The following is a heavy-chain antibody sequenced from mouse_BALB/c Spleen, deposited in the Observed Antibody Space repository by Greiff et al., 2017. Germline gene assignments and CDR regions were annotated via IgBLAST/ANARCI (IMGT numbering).Heavy chain of an antibody. Sequence: EVQLVESGGGLVQPGGSRKLSCAASGFTFTSFGMHWVRQAPGKGLEWVAFISSGSSTTYYADTVKGRFTISRDNPKNTLFLQMASLRSEDTAMYYCARRTMITLYFYAMDYWGQGTSVTVSS. D-gene: IGHD2-4*01. CDR1: GFTFTSFG. CDR3: ARRTMITLYFYAMDY. J-gene: IGHJ4*01. CDR2: ISSGSSTT. V-gene: IGHV5-17*02.